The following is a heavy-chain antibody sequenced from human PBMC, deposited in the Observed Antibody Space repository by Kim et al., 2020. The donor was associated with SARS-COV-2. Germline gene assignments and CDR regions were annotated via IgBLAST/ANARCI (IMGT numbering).Heavy chain of an antibody. D-gene: IGHD3-10*01. Sequence: GGSLRLSCTASGFTFGDYAMSWVRQAPGKGLEWVGFIRSKAYGGTTEYAASVKGRFTISRDDSKSIAYLQMNSLKTEDTAVYYCTRDIDSGTILYTGSGSPYYFDYWGQGTLVTVSS. CDR3: TRDIDSGTILYTGSGSPYYFDY. CDR2: IRSKAYGGTT. CDR1: GFTFGDYA. V-gene: IGHV3-49*04. J-gene: IGHJ4*02.